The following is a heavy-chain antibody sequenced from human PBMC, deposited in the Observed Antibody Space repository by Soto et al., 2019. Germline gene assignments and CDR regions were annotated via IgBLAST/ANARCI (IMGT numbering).Heavy chain of an antibody. CDR2: ISSGSRSV. V-gene: IGHV3-48*02. D-gene: IGHD1-26*01. J-gene: IGHJ4*02. Sequence: EVQLVQSGGGLVQPGGSLRLSCAASGFTLNTYSMNWVRQAPGKGLEWISYISSGSRSVYHADSVRGRFTISRDNAKNSLHLQMNSLRDEDTAVYDCARGGWEHDYWGKGTLVTVSS. CDR3: ARGGWEHDY. CDR1: GFTLNTYS.